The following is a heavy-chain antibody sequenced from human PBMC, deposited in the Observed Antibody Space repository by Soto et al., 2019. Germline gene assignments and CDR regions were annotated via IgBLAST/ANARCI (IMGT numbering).Heavy chain of an antibody. CDR2: ISHDGTNK. J-gene: IGHJ4*02. CDR3: AKDEYYYSRSGYYIFDS. V-gene: IGHV3-30*18. D-gene: IGHD3-22*01. CDR1: GFTFSAYG. Sequence: PGGSLRLSCEVSGFTFSAYGMHWVRQAPGKGLEWVAAISHDGTNKNYGDSVKGRFTISRDNSKKTPYLQMNSLRPEDTALYYCAKDEYYYSRSGYYIFDSWGQGTLVTVSS.